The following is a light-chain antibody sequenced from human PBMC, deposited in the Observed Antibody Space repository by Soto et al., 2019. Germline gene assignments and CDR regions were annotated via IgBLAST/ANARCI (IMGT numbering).Light chain of an antibody. J-gene: IGLJ3*02. CDR2: EVG. CDR3: SSYTSSNTLV. V-gene: IGLV2-14*01. CDR1: SSDVGGYKY. Sequence: QSALTQPASVSGSAGQSITISCTGTSSDVGGYKYVSWYQQHPGKAPKLMIYEVGNRPSGVSQRFSGSKSGNTASLTIFGLQAEDEADYYCSSYTSSNTLVFGGGTKLTVL.